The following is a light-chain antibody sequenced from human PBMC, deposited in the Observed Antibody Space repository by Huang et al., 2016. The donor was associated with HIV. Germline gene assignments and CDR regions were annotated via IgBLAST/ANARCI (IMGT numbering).Light chain of an antibody. CDR1: QSVLYSSNNKNY. V-gene: IGKV4-1*01. J-gene: IGKJ3*01. CDR2: GAS. CDR3: QQYYSTPPVT. Sequence: DIVMTQSPDSLAVSLGERATINCKSSQSVLYSSNNKNYFAWYQQKPGQPPKLLIYGASTRESGVPDRFSGSGSGTDFTLTISSLQAEDVAVYYCQQYYSTPPVTFGPGTKVDIK.